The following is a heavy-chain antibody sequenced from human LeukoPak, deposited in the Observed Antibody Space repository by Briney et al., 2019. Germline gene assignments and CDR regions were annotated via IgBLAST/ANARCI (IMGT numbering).Heavy chain of an antibody. CDR1: GGSFSGYY. D-gene: IGHD3-22*01. Sequence: PSETLSLTCAVYGGSFSGYYWSWIRQPPGKGLEWIGEINHSGSTNYNPSLKSRVTISLDTSKNQFSLKLSSVTAADTAVYYCARLYYYDSSGYYYLKVKEIVQDYWGQGTLVTVSS. V-gene: IGHV4-34*01. J-gene: IGHJ4*02. CDR3: ARLYYYDSSGYYYLKVKEIVQDY. CDR2: INHSGST.